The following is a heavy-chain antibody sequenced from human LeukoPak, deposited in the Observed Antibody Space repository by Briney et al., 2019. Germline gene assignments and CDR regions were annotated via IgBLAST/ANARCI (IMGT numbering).Heavy chain of an antibody. J-gene: IGHJ2*01. CDR3: AREGTSIAAAEYWYFDL. Sequence: GGSLRLSCAASGFTFSSYAMSWVRQAPGKGLEWVSAISGSGGSTYYADSVKGRFTISRDNSKNTLYLQMNSLRAEDTAVYYCAREGTSIAAAEYWYFDLWGRGTLVTVSS. CDR2: ISGSGGST. D-gene: IGHD6-13*01. CDR1: GFTFSSYA. V-gene: IGHV3-23*01.